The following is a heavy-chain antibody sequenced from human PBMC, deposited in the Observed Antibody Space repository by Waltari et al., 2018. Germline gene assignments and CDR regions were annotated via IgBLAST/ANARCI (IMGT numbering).Heavy chain of an antibody. J-gene: IGHJ4*02. CDR1: GFTFHYFW. CDR3: ARRFDS. CDR2: VNSDGSSA. Sequence: EVQLVESGGGLVQPGGSLRLSCAASGFTFHYFWMHWVRQAPGKGLVWVARVNSDGSSASYADSVKGRFTVARDSARNTLFLQMNSLRAEDTALYYCARRFDSWGQGTRVTVSS. V-gene: IGHV3-74*01.